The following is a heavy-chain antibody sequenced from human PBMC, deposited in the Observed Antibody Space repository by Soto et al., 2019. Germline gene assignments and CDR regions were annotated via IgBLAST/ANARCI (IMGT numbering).Heavy chain of an antibody. CDR3: VGYYYASGTYYNIF. D-gene: IGHD3-10*01. J-gene: IGHJ3*01. CDR1: GGSISSGGYY. V-gene: IGHV4-39*01. Sequence: QLQLQESGPGLVRPSETLSLSCIVSGGSISSGGYYWGWIRQPPGKGLEWSGTISNSGTEYYNPALKSRITVSADTSRNHVSLKLSSVTAADTAVYYCVGYYYASGTYYNIFWGQGTMVTVSS. CDR2: ISNSGTE.